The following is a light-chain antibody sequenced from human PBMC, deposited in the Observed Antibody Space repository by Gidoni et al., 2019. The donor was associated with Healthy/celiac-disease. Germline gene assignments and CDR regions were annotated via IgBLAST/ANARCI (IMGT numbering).Light chain of an antibody. CDR1: QSVSSN. Sequence: EIVMTPSPATLSVSPGARATLSCRASQSVSSNLAWYQQKPGQAPRLLIYGASTRATGSPARFSGSGSGTEFTLTISSLQSEDFAVYYCQQYNNWPPLFGPXTKVDIK. V-gene: IGKV3-15*01. CDR2: GAS. J-gene: IGKJ3*01. CDR3: QQYNNWPPL.